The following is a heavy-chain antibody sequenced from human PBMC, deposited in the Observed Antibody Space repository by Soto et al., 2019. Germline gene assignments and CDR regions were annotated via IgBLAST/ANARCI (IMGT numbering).Heavy chain of an antibody. D-gene: IGHD2-8*02. CDR2: IYPGDSDT. CDR1: GYSLTSYW. V-gene: IGHV5-51*03. Sequence: GESLKISCKGSGYSLTSYWIGWGRQMLGKGLEWMGIIYPGDSDTRYSPSFQGQVNISADKSISTAYLQWSSLKASDTGMYYSASGGVGTLDYYAMDVWGQGNTFTV. J-gene: IGHJ6*02. CDR3: ASGGVGTLDYYAMDV.